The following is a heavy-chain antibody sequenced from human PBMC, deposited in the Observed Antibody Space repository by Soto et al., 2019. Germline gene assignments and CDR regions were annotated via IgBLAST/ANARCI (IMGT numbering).Heavy chain of an antibody. D-gene: IGHD2-15*01. Sequence: GESLTISCKGSGYSFTSYWIGWVRQMPGKGLEWMGIIYPGDSDTRYSPSFQGQVTISADKSISTAYLQWSSLKASDTSMYYFAAAIRAAKDYYYMDVWGKGTTVTVSS. CDR3: AAAIRAAKDYYYMDV. V-gene: IGHV5-51*01. CDR2: IYPGDSDT. CDR1: GYSFTSYW. J-gene: IGHJ6*03.